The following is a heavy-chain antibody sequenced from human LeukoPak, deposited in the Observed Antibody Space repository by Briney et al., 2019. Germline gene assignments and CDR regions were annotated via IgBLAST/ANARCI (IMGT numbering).Heavy chain of an antibody. J-gene: IGHJ4*02. V-gene: IGHV1-24*01. CDR2: FDPEDGET. CDR3: ATSIKELYDSSGYYYGY. CDR1: GYTLTELS. Sequence: ASVKVSCKVSGYTLTELSMHWVRQAPGKGLEWMGGFDPEDGETIYAQKFQGRVTMTEDTSTDTAYMELSSLRSEDTAVYYCATSIKELYDSSGYYYGYWGQGTLVTVSS. D-gene: IGHD3-22*01.